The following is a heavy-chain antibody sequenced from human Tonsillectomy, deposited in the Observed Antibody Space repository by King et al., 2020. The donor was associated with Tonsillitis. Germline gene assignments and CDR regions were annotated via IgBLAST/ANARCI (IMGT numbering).Heavy chain of an antibody. D-gene: IGHD1-26*01. CDR1: GFTFSSYG. CDR2: IRYDGSNK. CDR3: AKDLWVGGALDY. J-gene: IGHJ4*02. Sequence: QVQLVESGRGVVQPGGSLRLSCAASGFTFSSYGMFWVRQAPGKGLEWVAFIRYDGSNKYYADSVKGRFTISRDNSKNTLFLQMNSLRAEDTAVYYCAKDLWVGGALDYWGQGTLVTVSS. V-gene: IGHV3-30*02.